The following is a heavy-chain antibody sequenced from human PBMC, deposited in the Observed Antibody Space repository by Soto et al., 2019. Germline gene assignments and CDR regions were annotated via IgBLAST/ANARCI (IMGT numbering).Heavy chain of an antibody. CDR2: ISGSGDTT. V-gene: IGHV3-23*01. CDR1: GFTFSSYA. CDR3: AKTRSSGYYPFDY. D-gene: IGHD3-22*01. J-gene: IGHJ4*01. Sequence: VGSLRLSCAAPGFTFSSYAMTWFRQAPGEGLEWVSAISGSGDTTHYAASVKGRFTISRDNSKNTLYLQMNSLRAEDTAAYYCAKTRSSGYYPFDYWGQGTLVTVSS.